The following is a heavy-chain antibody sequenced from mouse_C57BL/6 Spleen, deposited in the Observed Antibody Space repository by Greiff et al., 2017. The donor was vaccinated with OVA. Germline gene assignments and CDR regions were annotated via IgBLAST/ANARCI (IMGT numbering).Heavy chain of an antibody. CDR1: GFTFSSYG. J-gene: IGHJ1*03. CDR3: ARQDYPRYFDV. Sequence: EVMLVESGGDLVKPGGSLKLSCAASGFTFSSYGMSWVRQTPDKRLEWVATISSGGSYTYYPDSVKGRFTISRDNAKNTLYLQMSSLKSEDTAMYYCARQDYPRYFDVWGTGTTVTVSS. CDR2: ISSGGSYT. D-gene: IGHD2-4*01. V-gene: IGHV5-6*01.